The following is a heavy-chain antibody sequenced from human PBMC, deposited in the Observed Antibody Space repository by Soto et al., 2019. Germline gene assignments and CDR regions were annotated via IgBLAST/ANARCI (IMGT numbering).Heavy chain of an antibody. CDR3: ARDSSSSTNSDVLDV. J-gene: IGHJ3*01. CDR1: GHSGHH. V-gene: IGHV1-46*01. D-gene: IGHD7-27*01. CDR2: ITPSGDAT. Sequence: QVLLVQSGAEVKEPGASVRVSCKASGHSGHHMHWVRQAPGQGLEWMGIITPSGDATDIAQRFQGRVTLTRDTSTSTVYMELGSLTSEYRAFYYCARDSSSSTNSDVLDVWGQGTLVTVSS.